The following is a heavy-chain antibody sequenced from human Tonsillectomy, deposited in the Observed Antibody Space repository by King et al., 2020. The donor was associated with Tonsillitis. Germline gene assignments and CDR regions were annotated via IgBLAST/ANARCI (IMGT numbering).Heavy chain of an antibody. D-gene: IGHD3-22*01. CDR2: ISGSGGST. J-gene: IGHJ4*02. CDR3: ANVGVRLTYYYDSSGYSDY. Sequence: VQLQESGGGLVQPGGSLRLSCAASGFTFSSYAMSWVRQAPGKGLEWVSAISGSGGSTYYADSVKGRFTISRDNSKNTLYLQMNSLRAEDTAVYYCANVGVRLTYYYDSSGYSDYWGQGTLVTLSS. V-gene: IGHV3-23*01. CDR1: GFTFSSYA.